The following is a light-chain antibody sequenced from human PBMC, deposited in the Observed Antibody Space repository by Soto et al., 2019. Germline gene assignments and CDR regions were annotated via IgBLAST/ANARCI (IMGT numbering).Light chain of an antibody. CDR3: QQYNNWPLYT. J-gene: IGKJ2*01. CDR1: QSVSSN. V-gene: IGKV3-15*01. Sequence: EIVMTQSPATLSVSPGERATLSCRASQSVSSNLAWYQQKPGQAPRLLIYGASTRATGIPARFSGSGSGTEFTLTISSLQSKDFVVYYCQQYNNWPLYTFGQGTKLEIK. CDR2: GAS.